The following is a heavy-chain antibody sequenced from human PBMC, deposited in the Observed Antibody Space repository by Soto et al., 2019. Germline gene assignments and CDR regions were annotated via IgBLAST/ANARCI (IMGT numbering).Heavy chain of an antibody. J-gene: IGHJ3*02. Sequence: QITLKESGPTLVKPTQTLTLTCTFSGFSLNTGGVGVGWIRQSPGKALGWLGLIYWDDDKSYSPSLKTRLTNTKATSKNPVVLTMTNMEPVDTATYYRAHARNDLVAFDIWGQGTMVTVSS. CDR1: GFSLNTGGVG. CDR2: IYWDDDK. CDR3: AHARNDLVAFDI. D-gene: IGHD6-6*01. V-gene: IGHV2-5*02.